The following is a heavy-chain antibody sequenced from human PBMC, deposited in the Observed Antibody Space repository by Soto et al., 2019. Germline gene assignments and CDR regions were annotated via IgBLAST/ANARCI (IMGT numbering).Heavy chain of an antibody. Sequence: QVQLQQWGAGLLKPETLSLTCAVYGGSFSGYYWSWIRQPPGKGLEWIGEINHSGSTNYNPSLKSRVTISVDTSKNQFSLKLSSVTAADTAVYYCARGCYGDYRKDYYYYYYMDVWGKGTTVTVSS. V-gene: IGHV4-34*01. CDR3: ARGCYGDYRKDYYYYYYMDV. J-gene: IGHJ6*03. CDR2: INHSGST. D-gene: IGHD4-17*01. CDR1: GGSFSGYY.